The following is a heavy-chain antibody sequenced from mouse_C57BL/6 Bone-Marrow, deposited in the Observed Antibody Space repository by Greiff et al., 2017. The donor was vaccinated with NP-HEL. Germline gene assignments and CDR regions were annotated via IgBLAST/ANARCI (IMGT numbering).Heavy chain of an antibody. CDR3: ASVITTVVAEGYYAMDY. Sequence: VHLVESGPGLVAPSQSLSITCTVSGFSLTSYGVDWVRQSPGKGLEWLGVIWGVGSTNYNSALKSRLSISKDNSKSQVFLKMNSLQTDDTAMYYCASVITTVVAEGYYAMDYWGQGTSVTVSS. V-gene: IGHV2-6*01. CDR1: GFSLTSYG. J-gene: IGHJ4*01. CDR2: IWGVGST. D-gene: IGHD1-1*01.